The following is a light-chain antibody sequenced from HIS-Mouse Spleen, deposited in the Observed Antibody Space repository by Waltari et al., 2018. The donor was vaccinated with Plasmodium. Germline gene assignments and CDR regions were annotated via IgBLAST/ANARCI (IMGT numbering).Light chain of an antibody. J-gene: IGLJ3*02. CDR3: YSTDSSGNHRV. V-gene: IGLV3-10*01. CDR2: EDS. CDR1: ALPKKY. Sequence: SYELTQPPSVSVSPGQTARITCPGEALPKKYAYWSQQKSGQAPVLVSYEDSKRPSGIPERFSGSSSGTMATLTISGAQVEDEADYYCYSTDSSGNHRVFGGGTKLTVL.